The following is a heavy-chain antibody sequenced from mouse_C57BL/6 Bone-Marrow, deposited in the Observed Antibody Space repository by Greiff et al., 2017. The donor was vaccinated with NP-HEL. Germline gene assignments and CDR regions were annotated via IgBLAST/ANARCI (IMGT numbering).Heavy chain of an antibody. V-gene: IGHV1-69*01. CDR2: IDPSDSYT. CDR1: GYTFTGYW. Sequence: QVQLQQPGAELVMPGASVKLSCKASGYTFTGYWMHWVKQRPGQGLEWIGEIDPSDSYTNYNQKFKGKSTLTVDKSSSTAYMQLSSLTSEDSAVYYCAREGTTVADWFAYWGQGTLVTVSA. CDR3: AREGTTVADWFAY. J-gene: IGHJ3*01. D-gene: IGHD1-1*01.